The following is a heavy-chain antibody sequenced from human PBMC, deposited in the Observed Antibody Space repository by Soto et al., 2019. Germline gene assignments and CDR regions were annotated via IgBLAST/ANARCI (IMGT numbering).Heavy chain of an antibody. CDR1: VFTFSIYA. D-gene: IGHD3-10*01. CDR3: AVYGVRYGMDV. J-gene: IGHJ6*01. CDR2: ISGSGGST. Sequence: PGGSLRLSCASSVFTFSIYAMSWVRQAPGKGLEWVSAISGSGGSTYYADSVKGRFTISRDNSKNTLYLQMNSLRAEDTAVYYCAVYGVRYGMDVWGQGTTVTVSS. V-gene: IGHV3-23*01.